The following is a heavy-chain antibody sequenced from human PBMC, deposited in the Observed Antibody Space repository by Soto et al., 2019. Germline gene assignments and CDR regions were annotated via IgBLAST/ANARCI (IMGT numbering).Heavy chain of an antibody. J-gene: IGHJ6*02. CDR1: GFTFSSYG. Sequence: QVPLVESGGGVVQPGRSLRLSCAASGFTFSSYGMHWVRQAPGKGLEWVAVIWYDGSNKYYADAVKGRFTISRDNSKNTLDLQMNSLRAEDTAVYYCAREKNYDILTGYYIVHYYYGMDVWGQGTTVTVSS. CDR3: AREKNYDILTGYYIVHYYYGMDV. D-gene: IGHD3-9*01. V-gene: IGHV3-33*01. CDR2: IWYDGSNK.